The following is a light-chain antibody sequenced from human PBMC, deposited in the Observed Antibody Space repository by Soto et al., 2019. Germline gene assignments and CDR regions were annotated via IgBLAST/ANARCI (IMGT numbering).Light chain of an antibody. J-gene: IGLJ1*01. Sequence: QSVLTQPASVSGSPGQSITISCTGSSSDVGSHRLVSWYQQHPGKAPKLIIYEVTKRPSEVSSRFSASKSGNTASLTISGLRAEDEADYYCCSYAGFATYVFGTGTKLTVL. V-gene: IGLV2-23*02. CDR1: SSDVGSHRL. CDR2: EVT. CDR3: CSYAGFATYV.